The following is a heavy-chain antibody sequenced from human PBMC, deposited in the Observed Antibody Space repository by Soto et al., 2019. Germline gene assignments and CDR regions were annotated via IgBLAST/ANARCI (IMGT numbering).Heavy chain of an antibody. CDR2: ICRDGSGT. CDR3: VRGTSAWRGMDY. J-gene: IGHJ4*02. V-gene: IGHV3-74*01. CDR1: GFTFSTYC. D-gene: IGHD6-19*01. Sequence: HPGWSLRLSCAVSGFTFSTYCMHWVRQAPETGLVWVSRICRDGSGTDYADSVKGRFTISRDDAKNSLYLQMNSLRVEDTAIYYCVRGTSAWRGMDYWGQGTLVTVSS.